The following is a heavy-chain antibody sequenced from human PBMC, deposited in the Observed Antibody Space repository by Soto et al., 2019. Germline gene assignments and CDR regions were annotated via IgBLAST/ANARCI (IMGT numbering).Heavy chain of an antibody. CDR2: INSDGSST. CDR3: ARDLCQRWLAREAAFAN. CDR1: GFTFSSYW. V-gene: IGHV3-74*01. Sequence: VVSLRLSCAASGFTFSSYWMHWVRQAPGKGLVWVSRINSDGSSTSYADSVKGRFTISRDNAKNTLYLQMNNLRDEDTAVYYCARDLCQRWLAREAAFANWGQGTMVTVSS. J-gene: IGHJ3*02. D-gene: IGHD6-19*01.